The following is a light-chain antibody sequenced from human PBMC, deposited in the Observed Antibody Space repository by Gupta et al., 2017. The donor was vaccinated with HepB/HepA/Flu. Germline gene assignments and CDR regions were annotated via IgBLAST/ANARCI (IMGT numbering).Light chain of an antibody. J-gene: IGLJ1*01. Sequence: SYVLTQPPSVSVAPGKTATITCWADNIEERNVHWYQQKAGQAPVMVVRDDRDRPSGIPERFSGSNSGSTATLTISRVEAGDEADYYCQVWDGSSDHYVFGTGTKVTVL. CDR1: NIEERN. CDR3: QVWDGSSDHYV. CDR2: DDR. V-gene: IGLV3-21*03.